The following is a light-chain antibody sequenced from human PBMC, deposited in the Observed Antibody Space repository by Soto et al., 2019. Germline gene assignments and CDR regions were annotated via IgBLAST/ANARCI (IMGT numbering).Light chain of an antibody. CDR2: EVG. CDR1: SSDVGGYNY. J-gene: IGLJ2*01. CDR3: SSYTSSSTKVV. V-gene: IGLV2-14*01. Sequence: QSALTQPASVSGSPGQSITISCTGTSSDVGGYNYVSWYQQHPGKAPKLMIYEVGYRPSGVSTRFSGSRSGNTASLTISRLQAEDEADYYCSSYTSSSTKVVFGGGTKLTVL.